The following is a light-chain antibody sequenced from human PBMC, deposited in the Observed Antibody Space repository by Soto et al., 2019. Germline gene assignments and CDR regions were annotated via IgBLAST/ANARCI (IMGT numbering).Light chain of an antibody. CDR2: DAS. V-gene: IGKV1-33*01. Sequence: DLQMTQSPSSLSATVGDRVTITCQASQDISNYLNWYQQKPGKAPKLLIYDASNLETGVPSRFSGSGSGTDFTFTISSLQPEDIATYYCQQYDNLPALTFGGGTKVDIK. J-gene: IGKJ4*01. CDR3: QQYDNLPALT. CDR1: QDISNY.